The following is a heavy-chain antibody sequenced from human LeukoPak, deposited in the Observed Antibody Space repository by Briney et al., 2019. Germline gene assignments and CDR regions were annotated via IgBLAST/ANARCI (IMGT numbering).Heavy chain of an antibody. J-gene: IGHJ3*02. V-gene: IGHV3-21*01. Sequence: PGGSLRLSCAASGFTFSSYSMNWVRQAPGKGLEWVSSISSSSSYIYYADSEKGRFTISRDNAKNSLYLQMNSLRAEDTAVYYCARDQKLLEAFDIWGQGTMVTVSS. CDR2: ISSSSSYI. CDR1: GFTFSSYS. CDR3: ARDQKLLEAFDI. D-gene: IGHD1-1*01.